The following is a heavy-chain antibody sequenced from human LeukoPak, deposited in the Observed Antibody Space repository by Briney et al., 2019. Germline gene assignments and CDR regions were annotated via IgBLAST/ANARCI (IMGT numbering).Heavy chain of an antibody. V-gene: IGHV1-2*02. CDR2: INPNSGGT. CDR1: GYTLTELS. J-gene: IGHJ4*02. CDR3: ARDYSSGWYGGFDY. Sequence: ASVKVSCKVSGYTLTELSMHWVRQAPGQGLEWMGWINPNSGGTNYAQKFQGRVTMTRDTSISTAYMELSRLRSDDTAVYYCARDYSSGWYGGFDYWGQGTLVAVSS. D-gene: IGHD6-19*01.